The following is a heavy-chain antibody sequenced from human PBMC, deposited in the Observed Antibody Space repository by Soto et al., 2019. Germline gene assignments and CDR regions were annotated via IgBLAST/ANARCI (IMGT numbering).Heavy chain of an antibody. V-gene: IGHV1-69*06. CDR3: ARRDTSGFLRYFDN. D-gene: IGHD3-3*01. CDR2: IVPNVGTV. Sequence: ASVKVSCKSSGGTFSSFINYPINWVRQAPGQGLEWMGGIVPNVGTVNYAQKFRGKVTITADKSTGTAYMELSSLRSEDTALYYCARRDTSGFLRYFDNWGQGTQVTVSS. CDR1: GGTFSSFINYP. J-gene: IGHJ4*02.